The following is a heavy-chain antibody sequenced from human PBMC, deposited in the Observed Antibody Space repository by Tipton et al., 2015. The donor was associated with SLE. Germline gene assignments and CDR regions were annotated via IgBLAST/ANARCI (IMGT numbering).Heavy chain of an antibody. V-gene: IGHV4-59*01. CDR2: IYYSGST. J-gene: IGHJ5*02. D-gene: IGHD1-20*01. CDR3: ARRRINNWNDPIWFAP. CDR1: GGSISSYY. Sequence: TLSLTCTVSGGSISSYYWSWIRQPPGKGLEWIGDIYYSGSTNYNPSLKSRVTISVDTSKNQFSLKLSSVTAADTAVYYCARRRINNWNDPIWFAPWGQGTLVTVSS.